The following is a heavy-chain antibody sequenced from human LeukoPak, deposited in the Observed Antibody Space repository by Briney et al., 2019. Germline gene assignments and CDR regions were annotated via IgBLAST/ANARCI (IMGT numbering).Heavy chain of an antibody. D-gene: IGHD6-19*01. Sequence: GRSLRLSCAASGFTFSSYGMHWVRQAPGKGLEWVAVISYDGSNKYYADSVKGRFTISRDNSKNTLYLQMNSLRAEDTAVYYCAKEGSGWYLDYRGQGTLVTVSS. V-gene: IGHV3-30*18. CDR1: GFTFSSYG. J-gene: IGHJ4*02. CDR3: AKEGSGWYLDY. CDR2: ISYDGSNK.